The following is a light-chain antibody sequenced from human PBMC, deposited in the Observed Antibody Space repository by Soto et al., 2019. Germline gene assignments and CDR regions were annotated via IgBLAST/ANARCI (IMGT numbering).Light chain of an antibody. CDR1: SSNIVSNY. CDR3: AAWDDSLV. V-gene: IGLV1-47*01. Sequence: QSVLTQPPSASGTPGQRVTISCSGSSSNIVSNYVYWYQQLPGTAPQLLIYRNNQRPSGVPDRFSGSKSGTSASLAISGLRSEDEADYYCAAWDDSLVFGGGTKVTVL. CDR2: RNN. J-gene: IGLJ2*01.